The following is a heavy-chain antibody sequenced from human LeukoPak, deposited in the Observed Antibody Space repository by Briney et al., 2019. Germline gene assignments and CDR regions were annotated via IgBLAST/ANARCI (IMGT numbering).Heavy chain of an antibody. CDR2: FDPEDGET. Sequence: GASVKVSCKVSGYTLTELSMHWVRQAPGKGLEWMGGFDPEDGETIYAQKFQGRVTMTEDTSTDTANMELTSLASEDTAVYYCATQARGYFYYWGQGTLVTVSS. CDR3: ATQARGYFYY. CDR1: GYTLTELS. J-gene: IGHJ4*02. V-gene: IGHV1-24*01.